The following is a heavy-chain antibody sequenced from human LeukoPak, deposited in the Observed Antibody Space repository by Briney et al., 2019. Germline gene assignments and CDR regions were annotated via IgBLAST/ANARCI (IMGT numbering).Heavy chain of an antibody. Sequence: SETLTLTCAVYGGSFSGYYWSWIRQPPGKGLEWIGEINHSGSTNYSPSLKSRVTISVDTSKNQFSLKLSCVTAADTAVYYCARGKYCSSTSCYAFDYWGQGTLVTVSS. J-gene: IGHJ4*02. CDR2: INHSGST. V-gene: IGHV4-34*01. D-gene: IGHD2-2*01. CDR3: ARGKYCSSTSCYAFDY. CDR1: GGSFSGYY.